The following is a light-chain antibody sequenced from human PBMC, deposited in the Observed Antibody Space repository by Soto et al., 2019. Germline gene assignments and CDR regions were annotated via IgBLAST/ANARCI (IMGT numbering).Light chain of an antibody. CDR1: SSTVGGFNV. V-gene: IGLV2-14*02. CDR2: EGI. J-gene: IGLJ2*01. Sequence: QSALTQPASVSGSPGQSITISCTGTSSTVGGFNVVSWYQQHPGKAPKVIIYEGIKRPSGVSNRFSGSNSGSTASLTISGLQAEDEADYYCCSFSNSNTHIFGGGTKLTVL. CDR3: CSFSNSNTHI.